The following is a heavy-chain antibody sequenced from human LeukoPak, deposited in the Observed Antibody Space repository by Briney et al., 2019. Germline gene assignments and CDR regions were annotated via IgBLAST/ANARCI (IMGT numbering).Heavy chain of an antibody. CDR2: IIPICGTA. Sequence: GPSVTPSCTASGGTFTIYAISWVRQAPGQGLEWMGGIIPICGTANYAQKFQGRVTITADESTSTAYMELSSLRSEDTAVYYCTREGPYYYDSSGYYSGDYWGQGTLVTVSS. V-gene: IGHV1-69*13. D-gene: IGHD3-22*01. CDR3: TREGPYYYDSSGYYSGDY. CDR1: GGTFTIYA. J-gene: IGHJ4*02.